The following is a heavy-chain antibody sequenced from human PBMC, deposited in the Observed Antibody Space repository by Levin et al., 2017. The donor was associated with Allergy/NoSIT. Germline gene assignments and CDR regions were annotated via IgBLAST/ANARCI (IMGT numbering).Heavy chain of an antibody. D-gene: IGHD2-15*01. Sequence: GESLKISCAASGFTFSSYSMNWVRQAPGKGLEWVSSISSSSSYIYYADSVKGRFTISRDNAKNSLYLQMNSLRAEDTAVYYCARDFEESIVVVVAAPYYYYYYMDVWGKGTTVTVSS. J-gene: IGHJ6*03. CDR2: ISSSSSYI. CDR1: GFTFSSYS. V-gene: IGHV3-21*01. CDR3: ARDFEESIVVVVAAPYYYYYYMDV.